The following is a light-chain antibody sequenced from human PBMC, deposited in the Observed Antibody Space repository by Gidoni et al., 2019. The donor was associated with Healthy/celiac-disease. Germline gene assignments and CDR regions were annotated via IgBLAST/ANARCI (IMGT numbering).Light chain of an antibody. V-gene: IGKV4-1*01. Sequence: DIVMTQSPDSLAVSLGERATINCKSSQSVLYSSNNKNYLAWYQQKPGQPPKLLIYWASTRESGVPDRFSGSGSGTDFTLTISSLQAEDVAVYYCQQYYSTPRTCGQGTKVESK. J-gene: IGKJ1*01. CDR3: QQYYSTPRT. CDR1: QSVLYSSNNKNY. CDR2: WAS.